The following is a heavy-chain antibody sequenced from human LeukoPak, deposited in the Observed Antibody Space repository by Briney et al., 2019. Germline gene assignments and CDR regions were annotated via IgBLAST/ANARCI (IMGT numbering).Heavy chain of an antibody. Sequence: SGGSLRLSCAASGFTFNRYWMHWVRQAPGKGLVWVSRISPDGNSATYADSVKGRFTISRDNAKNTLCLQMNSLRAEDSAVYYCVSLDGVYYYHMDVWGQGTTVIVSS. J-gene: IGHJ6*02. D-gene: IGHD3/OR15-3a*01. CDR3: VSLDGVYYYHMDV. CDR1: GFTFNRYW. V-gene: IGHV3-74*03. CDR2: ISPDGNSA.